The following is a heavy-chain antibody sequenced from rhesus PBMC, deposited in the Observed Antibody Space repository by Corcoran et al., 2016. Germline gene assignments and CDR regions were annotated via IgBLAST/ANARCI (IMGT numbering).Heavy chain of an antibody. CDR3: TLSFGSGWSPR. CDR2: VSDSGGST. D-gene: IGHD6S26*01. J-gene: IGHJ4*01. CDR1: GGSISSNF. Sequence: QLQLQESGPGLVKPSETLSLTCAVSGGSISSNFWTWIRQPPGKGLEWIGRVSDSGGSTNYNPPLKSRVTISPATSKNQFSLKLSSVTAADTAVYYCTLSFGSGWSPRWGQGVLVTVSS. V-gene: IGHV4-173*01.